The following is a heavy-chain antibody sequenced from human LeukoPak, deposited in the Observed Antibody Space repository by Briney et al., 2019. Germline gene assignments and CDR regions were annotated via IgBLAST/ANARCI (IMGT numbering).Heavy chain of an antibody. J-gene: IGHJ4*02. CDR2: ISSSSSYI. CDR1: GFTFSSYS. Sequence: GGSLRLSCAASGFTFSSYSMNWVRQAPGKGLEWVSSISSSSSYIYYADSVKGRFTISRDNAKNSLYLQMNSRRAEDTAVYYCARAIAARSTFDYWGQGTLVTVSS. V-gene: IGHV3-21*01. D-gene: IGHD6-6*01. CDR3: ARAIAARSTFDY.